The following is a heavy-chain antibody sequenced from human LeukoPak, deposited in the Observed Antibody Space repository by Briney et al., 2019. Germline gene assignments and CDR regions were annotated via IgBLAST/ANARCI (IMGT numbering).Heavy chain of an antibody. CDR2: IYTSGST. V-gene: IGHV4-61*02. Sequence: SETLSLTCTVSGGSISSGGYYWSWIRQPAGKGLEWIGRIYTSGSTNYNPSLKSRVTISVDTSKNQFSLKLSSVTAADTAVYYCARAVGYDSSGSNFDYWGQGTLVTVSS. D-gene: IGHD3-22*01. J-gene: IGHJ4*02. CDR3: ARAVGYDSSGSNFDY. CDR1: GGSISSGGYY.